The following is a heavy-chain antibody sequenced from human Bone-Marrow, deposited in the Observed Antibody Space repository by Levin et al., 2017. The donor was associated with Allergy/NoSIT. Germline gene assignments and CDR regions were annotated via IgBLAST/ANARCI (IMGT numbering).Heavy chain of an antibody. CDR3: AKDRRAYSGSPDY. D-gene: IGHD1-26*01. J-gene: IGHJ4*02. CDR1: GFTFSGHG. CDR2: ISYDGTDK. V-gene: IGHV3-30*18. Sequence: TGGSLRLSCAASGFTFSGHGMHWVRQAPDKGLEWVAVISYDGTDKYYADSVKGRFAISRDNSKNTLYLEMNSLRPEDTAVYYCAKDRRAYSGSPDYWGQGTLVTVSS.